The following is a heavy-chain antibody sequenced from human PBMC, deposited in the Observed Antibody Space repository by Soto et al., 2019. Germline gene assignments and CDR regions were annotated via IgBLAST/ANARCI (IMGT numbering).Heavy chain of an antibody. CDR2: FDPEGGEA. V-gene: IGHV1-24*01. CDR1: GHTLTELS. Sequence: GASVKVSCKISGHTLTELSIHWVRQAPGKGLEWMGGFDPEGGEAIYAQKWHGRVTVTRNTSISTVYMELSGLRPDDTAVYYCARRKERSGPHYFDYWGQGSQVTVSS. CDR3: ARRKERSGPHYFDY. J-gene: IGHJ4*02. D-gene: IGHD6-25*01.